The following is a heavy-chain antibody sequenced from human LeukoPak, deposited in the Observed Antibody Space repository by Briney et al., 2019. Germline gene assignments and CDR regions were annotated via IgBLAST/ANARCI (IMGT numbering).Heavy chain of an antibody. Sequence: GGSLRLSCTVSGFTVSSNSMSWVRQAPGKGLEWVSFIYSDNTHYSYSVKGRFTISRDNSKNTLYLQMNSLRAEDTAVYYCAREIRVRGDYYDSSGYYRPYYFDYWGQGTLVTVSS. CDR1: GFTVSSNS. V-gene: IGHV3-53*01. CDR2: IYSDNT. CDR3: AREIRVRGDYYDSSGYYRPYYFDY. D-gene: IGHD3-22*01. J-gene: IGHJ4*02.